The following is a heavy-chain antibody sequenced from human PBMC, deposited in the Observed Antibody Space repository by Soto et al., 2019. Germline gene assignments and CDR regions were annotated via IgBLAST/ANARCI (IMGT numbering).Heavy chain of an antibody. J-gene: IGHJ4*02. CDR3: ARGGVSYYDSSGYYSYYFDF. CDR1: GGTFSSYA. D-gene: IGHD3-22*01. V-gene: IGHV1-69*01. CDR2: IIPIFGTA. Sequence: QVQLVQSGAEVKKPGSSVKVSCKASGGTFSSYAISWVRQAPGQGLEWMGGIIPIFGTANYAQKFQGRVTITADESTSTAYMELSSLRSEERAVYYCARGGVSYYDSSGYYSYYFDFWGQGTLVTVSS.